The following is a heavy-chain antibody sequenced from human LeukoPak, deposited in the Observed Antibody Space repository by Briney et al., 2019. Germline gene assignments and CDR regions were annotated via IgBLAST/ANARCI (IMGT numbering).Heavy chain of an antibody. J-gene: IGHJ4*02. CDR1: GFTFSSYG. CDR3: AKVWYSSGWYIFDY. V-gene: IGHV3-30*02. D-gene: IGHD6-19*01. Sequence: GGSLRLSCAASGFTFSSYGMHWVRQAPGKGLEWVAFIRYDGSNKYYADSVKGRFTISRDNSKNTLYLQMNSLRAEDTAVYYCAKVWYSSGWYIFDYWGQGTLVTVSS. CDR2: IRYDGSNK.